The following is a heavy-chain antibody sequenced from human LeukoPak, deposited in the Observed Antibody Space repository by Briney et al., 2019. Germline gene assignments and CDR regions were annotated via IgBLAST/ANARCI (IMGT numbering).Heavy chain of an antibody. CDR3: ARDRGWGMDV. CDR2: ISYDGSNK. Sequence: PGGSLRLSCAASGFTFSSYGMHWVRQAPGKGLEWVAVISYDGSNKYYADSVKGRFTISRDNAKNSLYLQMNSLRAEDTAVYYCARDRGWGMDVWGKGTTVTISS. CDR1: GFTFSSYG. V-gene: IGHV3-30*03. J-gene: IGHJ6*03. D-gene: IGHD5-12*01.